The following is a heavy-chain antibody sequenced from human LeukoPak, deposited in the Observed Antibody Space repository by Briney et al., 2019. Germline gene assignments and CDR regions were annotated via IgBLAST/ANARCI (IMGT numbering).Heavy chain of an antibody. CDR1: GFTFSSYG. J-gene: IGHJ3*02. CDR2: ISYDGTNK. Sequence: GRSLRLSCAASGFTFSSYGIHWVRQAPGKGLEWVALISYDGTNKYYADSVRGRFTISRDNSKNTLYLQMNSLRAEDTAVYYCAKVEGVGSSSITYAFDIWGQGTMVTVSS. CDR3: AKVEGVGSSSITYAFDI. D-gene: IGHD6-6*01. V-gene: IGHV3-30*18.